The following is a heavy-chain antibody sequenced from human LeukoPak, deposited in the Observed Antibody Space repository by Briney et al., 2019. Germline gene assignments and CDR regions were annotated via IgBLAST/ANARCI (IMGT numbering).Heavy chain of an antibody. CDR1: GFTFSSYG. CDR3: AREARYCSSSSCDYFDY. D-gene: IGHD2-15*01. J-gene: IGHJ4*02. CDR2: IWNDASHD. Sequence: GGSLRLSCAASGFTFSSYGMHWVRQAPGKGLEWVAVIWNDASHDNYVDSVKGRFTISRDNSKNTLYLQMNSLRAEDTAVYYCAREARYCSSSSCDYFDYWGQGTLVTVSS. V-gene: IGHV3-33*01.